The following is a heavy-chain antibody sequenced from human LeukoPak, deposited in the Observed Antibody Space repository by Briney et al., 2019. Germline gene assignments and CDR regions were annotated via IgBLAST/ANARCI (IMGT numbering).Heavy chain of an antibody. V-gene: IGHV1-18*01. Sequence: ASVKVSCKASGYTFTSYGISWVRQAPGQGLEWMGWISAYNGNTNYAQKLQGRVTMTTDTSTSTAYMELRSLRSDDTAVYYCAKDELLWFGELTGNMDVWGKGTTVSVSS. CDR2: ISAYNGNT. CDR3: AKDELLWFGELTGNMDV. CDR1: GYTFTSYG. J-gene: IGHJ6*03. D-gene: IGHD3-10*01.